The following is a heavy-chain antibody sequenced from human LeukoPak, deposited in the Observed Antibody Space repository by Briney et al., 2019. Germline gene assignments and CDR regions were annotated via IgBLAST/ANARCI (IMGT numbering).Heavy chain of an antibody. CDR3: ARDSSGSYASANDY. CDR2: ISSSGSTI. CDR1: GFTFSDYC. Sequence: GGSLRLSCAASGFTFSDYCMSWIRQAPGKGLEWVSYISSSGSTIYYADSVKGRFTISRDNAKNSLYLQMNSLRAEDTAVYYCARDSSGSYASANDYWGQGTLVTVSS. V-gene: IGHV3-11*01. D-gene: IGHD1-26*01. J-gene: IGHJ4*02.